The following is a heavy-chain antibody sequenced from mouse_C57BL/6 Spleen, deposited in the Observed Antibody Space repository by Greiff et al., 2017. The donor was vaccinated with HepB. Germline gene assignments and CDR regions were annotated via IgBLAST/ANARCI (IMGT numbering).Heavy chain of an antibody. V-gene: IGHV1-52*01. Sequence: QVQLKQPGAELVRPGSSVKLSCKASGYTFTSYWMHWVKQRPIQGLEWIGNIDPSDSETHYNQKFKDKATLTVDKSSSTAYMKLSSLTSEDSAVYYCARFKGYAYFDYWGQGTTLTVSS. CDR3: ARFKGYAYFDY. CDR2: IDPSDSET. CDR1: GYTFTSYW. J-gene: IGHJ2*01. D-gene: IGHD3-1*01.